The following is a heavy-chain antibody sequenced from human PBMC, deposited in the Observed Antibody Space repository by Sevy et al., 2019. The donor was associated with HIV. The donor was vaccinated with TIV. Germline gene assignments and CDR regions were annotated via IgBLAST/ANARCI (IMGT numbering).Heavy chain of an antibody. D-gene: IGHD3-22*01. Sequence: GGSLRLSCAASGFSFSTYWMHWVRQAPGKGLEWVANIKQDESEKYYVASVKGRFTNSRDNAKNSVYREMNSLRPEDTAIYYCAKGNSGSFDYWGQGTLVTVSS. CDR2: IKQDESEK. CDR1: GFSFSTYW. V-gene: IGHV3-7*01. J-gene: IGHJ4*02. CDR3: AKGNSGSFDY.